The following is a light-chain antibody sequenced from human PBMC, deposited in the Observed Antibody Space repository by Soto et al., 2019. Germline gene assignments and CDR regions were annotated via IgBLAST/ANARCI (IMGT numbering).Light chain of an antibody. CDR1: QSLNNY. CDR2: DAS. Sequence: EVVLTQSPATLSLSPGARATLSCRASQSLNNYLAWYQQKPGQAPRLLIYDASERATGVPARFSGSGSGTDFTLTISSLEPEDFAVYYCQQRYNWPRFSFGPGTKLDIK. CDR3: QQRYNWPRFS. V-gene: IGKV3-11*01. J-gene: IGKJ3*01.